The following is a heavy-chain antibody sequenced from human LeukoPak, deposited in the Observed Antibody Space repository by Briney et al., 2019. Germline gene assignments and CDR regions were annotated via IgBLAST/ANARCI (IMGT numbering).Heavy chain of an antibody. J-gene: IGHJ4*02. Sequence: GGSLRLSCVASGFMFSSYEMNWVRQAPGKGLEWVAVISYDGSDKYYADSVKGRFTISRDNSKNTLYLQMNSLRAEDTAVYYCARDLAPYYDSSGPYFDYWGQGTLVTVSS. CDR2: ISYDGSDK. V-gene: IGHV3-30*19. D-gene: IGHD3-22*01. CDR3: ARDLAPYYDSSGPYFDY. CDR1: GFMFSSYE.